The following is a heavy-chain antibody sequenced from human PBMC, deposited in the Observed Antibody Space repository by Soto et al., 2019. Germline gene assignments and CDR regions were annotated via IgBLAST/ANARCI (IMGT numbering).Heavy chain of an antibody. CDR1: GFTFNNYG. D-gene: IGHD4-17*01. Sequence: QVQLVESGGGVVQPGRSLRLSCAASGFTFNNYGMHWVRQAPGKGLEWVAIIYYDGSQKYYADSVKGRFTISRDNSNNTLYLQMNGLRAEDTAVYYCARDPGIGSLVTTWFDPWGQGTLVTVSS. J-gene: IGHJ5*02. CDR3: ARDPGIGSLVTTWFDP. V-gene: IGHV3-33*01. CDR2: IYYDGSQK.